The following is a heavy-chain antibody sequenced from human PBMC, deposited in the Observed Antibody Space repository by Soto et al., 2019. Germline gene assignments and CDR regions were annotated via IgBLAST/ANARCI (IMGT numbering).Heavy chain of an antibody. J-gene: IGHJ4*02. D-gene: IGHD3-3*01. CDR3: ARARYYDFWSGYYYFDS. CDR2: IIPIFGTA. V-gene: IGHV1-69*13. CDR1: GGTFSSYA. Sequence: SVKVSCKASGGTFSSYAISWVRQAPGQGLEWMGGIIPIFGTANYAQKFQGRVTITADESTSTAYMELSSLRSEDTAVYYCARARYYDFWSGYYYFDSWGQGTLVTVSS.